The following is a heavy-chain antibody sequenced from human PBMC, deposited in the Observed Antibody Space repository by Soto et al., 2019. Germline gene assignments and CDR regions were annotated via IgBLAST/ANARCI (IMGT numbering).Heavy chain of an antibody. J-gene: IGHJ6*02. CDR3: ARGRAIDARQYYYGMDV. D-gene: IGHD6-6*01. CDR1: GGTFSSYA. V-gene: IGHV1-69*13. CDR2: IIPIFGTA. Sequence: VKVSCKASGGTFSSYAISWVRQAPGQGLEWMGGIIPIFGTANYAQKFQGRVTITADESTSTAYMELSSLRSEDTAVYYCARGRAIDARQYYYGMDVWGQGTTVTVPS.